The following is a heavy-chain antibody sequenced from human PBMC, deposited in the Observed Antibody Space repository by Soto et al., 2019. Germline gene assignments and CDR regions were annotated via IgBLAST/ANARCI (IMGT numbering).Heavy chain of an antibody. CDR3: ATSKKTIFGGDAFDI. Sequence: GASVKVSCKASGGTFSSYTISWVRQAPGQGLEWMGRIIPILGIANYAQKFQGRVTITADKSTSTAYMELSSLRSEDTAVYYCATSKKTIFGGDAFDIWGQGTMVTVSS. D-gene: IGHD3-3*01. CDR1: GGTFSSYT. V-gene: IGHV1-69*02. J-gene: IGHJ3*02. CDR2: IIPILGIA.